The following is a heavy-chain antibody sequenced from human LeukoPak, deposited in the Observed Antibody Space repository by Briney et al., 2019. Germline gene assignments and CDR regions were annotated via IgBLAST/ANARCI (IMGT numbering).Heavy chain of an antibody. CDR3: ATKRGYSYGSPH. CDR1: GYTFTDDY. CDR2: IIPILGTA. D-gene: IGHD5-18*01. Sequence: SVKVSCKASGYTFTDDYMHWVRQAPGQGLEWMGGIIPILGTANYAQKFQGRVTITADESTSTAYMELSSLRSEDTAVYYCATKRGYSYGSPHWGQGTLVTVSS. V-gene: IGHV1-69*13. J-gene: IGHJ4*02.